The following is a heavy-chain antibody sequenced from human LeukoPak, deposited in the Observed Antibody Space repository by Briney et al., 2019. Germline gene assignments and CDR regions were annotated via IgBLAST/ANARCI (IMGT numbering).Heavy chain of an antibody. D-gene: IGHD2-8*01. J-gene: IGHJ4*02. CDR3: ARVWPCSNGVCPDVFER. V-gene: IGHV1-2*02. CDR1: GYTFSDCY. Sequence: ASVKVSCKASGYTFSDCYMHWVRQAPGQGLEWMGWMNPNSGDTTYAQKFQGRVTMTRDTSIRTAYMELSRLRPDDTAVYYCARVWPCSNGVCPDVFERWGQGTLVTVSS. CDR2: MNPNSGDT.